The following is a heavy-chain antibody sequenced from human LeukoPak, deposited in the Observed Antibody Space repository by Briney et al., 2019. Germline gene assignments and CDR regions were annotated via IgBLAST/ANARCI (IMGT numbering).Heavy chain of an antibody. CDR3: ARAPISSSWYYFDY. J-gene: IGHJ4*02. V-gene: IGHV4-39*07. CDR2: IYYSGST. CDR1: GGSISSSSYY. Sequence: SETLSLTCTVSGGSISSSSYYWGWIRQPPGKGLEWIGSIYYSGSTYYNPSLKSRVTISVDTSKNQFSLKLSSVTAADTAVYYCARAPISSSWYYFDYWGQGTLVTVSS. D-gene: IGHD6-13*01.